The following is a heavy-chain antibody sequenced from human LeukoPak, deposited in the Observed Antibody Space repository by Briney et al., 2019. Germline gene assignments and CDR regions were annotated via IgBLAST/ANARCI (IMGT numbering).Heavy chain of an antibody. V-gene: IGHV3-48*03. D-gene: IGHD2-15*01. CDR3: ARILQYYFDY. Sequence: GGSLRLSCAASGFTFSSYEMNWVRQAPGKGLEWVSYISSSGSTIYYADSVKGRFTISRDNAKNSLYLQMNSLRAEDTAVYYCARILQYYFDYWGQGTLVTVSS. J-gene: IGHJ4*02. CDR2: ISSSGSTI. CDR1: GFTFSSYE.